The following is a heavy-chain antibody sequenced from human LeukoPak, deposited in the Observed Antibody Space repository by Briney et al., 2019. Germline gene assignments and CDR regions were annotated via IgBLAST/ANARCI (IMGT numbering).Heavy chain of an antibody. J-gene: IGHJ4*02. Sequence: GGSLRLTCPASGLSFSNYAMHWVRQAPGKGLEYVSAISSNGGSTYYADSVKGRFTISRDNSKNTLYLQMSSLRAEDTAIYYCVKVRLAVAVYFDSWGQGTLVTVSS. D-gene: IGHD6-19*01. V-gene: IGHV3-64D*09. CDR3: VKVRLAVAVYFDS. CDR2: ISSNGGST. CDR1: GLSFSNYA.